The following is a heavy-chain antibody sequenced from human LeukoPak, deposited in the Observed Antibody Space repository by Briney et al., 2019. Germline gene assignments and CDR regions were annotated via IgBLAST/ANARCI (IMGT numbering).Heavy chain of an antibody. Sequence: ASVKVSCKVSGYTLTELSMHWVRQAPGKGLEWMGGFDPEDGETIYAQKFQGRVTMTEDTSTDTAYMELSSLRSEDTAVYYCATDPTYYDFWSGYNYWGREPWSPSPQ. CDR2: FDPEDGET. V-gene: IGHV1-24*01. D-gene: IGHD3-3*01. CDR3: ATDPTYYDFWSGYNY. J-gene: IGHJ4*02. CDR1: GYTLTELS.